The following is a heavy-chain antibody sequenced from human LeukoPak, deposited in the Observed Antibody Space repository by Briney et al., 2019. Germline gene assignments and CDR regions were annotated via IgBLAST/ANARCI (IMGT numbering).Heavy chain of an antibody. CDR1: GGSIRHYD. CDR3: ARAAELYDFWGGYGHFGL. V-gene: IGHV4-4*07. D-gene: IGHD3-3*01. Sequence: SETLSLSCTVSGGSIRHYDWTWIRQFAGKRLEWIGRIHISGTTNYNPSLKSRVTMSVDTSKNTFFLNLTSVSAADTAVYYCARAAELYDFWGGYGHFGLWGKGKMVSVSS. CDR2: IHISGTT. J-gene: IGHJ3*01.